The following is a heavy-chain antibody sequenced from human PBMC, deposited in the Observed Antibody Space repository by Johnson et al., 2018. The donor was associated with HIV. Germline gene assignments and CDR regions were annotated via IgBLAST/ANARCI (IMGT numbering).Heavy chain of an antibody. CDR3: AREGIAARPGAFDI. J-gene: IGHJ3*02. Sequence: QVQLVESGGGLVQPGGSLRLSCAASGFTFSDYYMSWIRQAPGKGLEWVSYISSSGSTIYYADPVKGRFTISRANAKNLVYLKMNSLRAEDTALYYCAREGIAARPGAFDIWGQGTMVTVSS. V-gene: IGHV3-11*01. CDR1: GFTFSDYY. CDR2: ISSSGSTI. D-gene: IGHD6-6*01.